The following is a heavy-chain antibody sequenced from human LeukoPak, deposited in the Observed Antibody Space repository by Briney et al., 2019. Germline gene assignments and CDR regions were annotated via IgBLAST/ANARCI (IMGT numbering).Heavy chain of an antibody. Sequence: ASVKVSCKTSGYSFILYGISWVRQAPGQGLEWMGWINPNSGGTNCAQKFQGRVTMTRDTSISTAYMELSRLRSDDTAVYYCARDFRTGIHYFDYWGQGTLVTVSS. CDR2: INPNSGGT. J-gene: IGHJ4*02. D-gene: IGHD3-10*01. CDR3: ARDFRTGIHYFDY. V-gene: IGHV1-2*02. CDR1: GYSFILYG.